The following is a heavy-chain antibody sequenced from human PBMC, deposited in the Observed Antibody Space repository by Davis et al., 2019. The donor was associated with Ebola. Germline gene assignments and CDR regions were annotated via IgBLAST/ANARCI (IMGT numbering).Heavy chain of an antibody. D-gene: IGHD4-23*01. CDR1: GYTFTSYD. CDR2: MNPNSGNT. CDR3: ARGSGTVVTPAGKYYYYGMDV. J-gene: IGHJ6*02. V-gene: IGHV1-8*01. Sequence: AASVKVSCKASGYTFTSYDINWVRQAPGQGLEWMGWMNPNSGNTGYAQKFQGRVTMTRNTPISTAYMELSSLRSEDTAVYYCARGSGTVVTPAGKYYYYGMDVWGQGTTVTVSS.